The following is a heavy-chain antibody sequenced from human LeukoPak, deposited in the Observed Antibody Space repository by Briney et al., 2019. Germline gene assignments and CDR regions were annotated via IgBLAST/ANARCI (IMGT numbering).Heavy chain of an antibody. V-gene: IGHV3-15*01. CDR1: ASTPKNAW. CDR2: TRSKTDGGTI. Sequence: GGSLRLARLPSASTPKNAWMGCDRQAQGKGLEWDGRTRSKTDGGTIDYAAPVKGRFTISRDDSKNTLYLQMIILKSEDTAVYYCTTGTEQQWLSLDYWGQGTLVTVSS. CDR3: TTGTEQQWLSLDY. D-gene: IGHD6-19*01. J-gene: IGHJ4*02.